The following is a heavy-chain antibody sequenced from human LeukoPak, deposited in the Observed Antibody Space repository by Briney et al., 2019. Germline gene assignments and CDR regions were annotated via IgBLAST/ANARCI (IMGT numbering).Heavy chain of an antibody. V-gene: IGHV3-30*02. CDR1: GFTFSSYG. J-gene: IGHJ4*02. Sequence: GGSLRLSCAASGFTFSSYGMHWVRQAPGKGLEWVAFIRYDGSNKYYADSVKGRFTISRDNSKNTLYLQMNSLRAEDTAVYYCAKDSGYDILTGYSVTSSTLNYFDYWGQGTLVTVSS. CDR3: AKDSGYDILTGYSVTSSTLNYFDY. D-gene: IGHD3-9*01. CDR2: IRYDGSNK.